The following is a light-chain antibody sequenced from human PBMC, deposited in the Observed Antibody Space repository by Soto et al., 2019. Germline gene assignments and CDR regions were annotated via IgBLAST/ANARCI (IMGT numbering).Light chain of an antibody. CDR2: WAS. J-gene: IGKJ5*01. CDR3: HQHYSAPIT. V-gene: IGKV4-1*01. Sequence: VMTQSPDSLTVPLSERATINCKSSRTVLSSFNNRNYLSWFQQKPGQPPKLLFSWASSRASGVPDRFNASGSGTDFALTITSLQSEDVAVYYCHQHYSAPITLGQGTRLEIK. CDR1: RTVLSSFNNRNY.